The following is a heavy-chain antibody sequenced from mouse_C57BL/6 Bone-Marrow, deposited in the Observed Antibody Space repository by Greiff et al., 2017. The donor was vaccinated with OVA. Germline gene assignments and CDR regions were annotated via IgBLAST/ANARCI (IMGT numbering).Heavy chain of an antibody. Sequence: QVQLQQSGAELARPGASVKLSCKASGYTFTSYGISWVKQRTGQGLEWIGEIYPRSGNTYYNEKFKGKATLTADKSSSTAYMELRSLTSEASADYFCAPDLLWLRRDAMDYGGQGTSVTVSA. V-gene: IGHV1-81*01. CDR1: GYTFTSYG. D-gene: IGHD2-2*01. CDR2: IYPRSGNT. J-gene: IGHJ4*01. CDR3: APDLLWLRRDAMDY.